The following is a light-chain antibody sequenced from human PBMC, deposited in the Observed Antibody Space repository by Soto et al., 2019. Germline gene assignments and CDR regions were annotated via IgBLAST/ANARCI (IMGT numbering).Light chain of an antibody. CDR2: EVS. J-gene: IGLJ2*01. CDR3: SSYTSSSTLV. V-gene: IGLV2-14*01. CDR1: SSDVGGYNY. Sequence: QSALTQPASVSGSPGQSITTSCTGTSSDVGGYNYVSWYQLHPGKAPKLMIYEVSNRPSGVSNRFSGSKSGNTASLTISGLQAEDEADYYCSSYTSSSTLVFGGGTKLTVL.